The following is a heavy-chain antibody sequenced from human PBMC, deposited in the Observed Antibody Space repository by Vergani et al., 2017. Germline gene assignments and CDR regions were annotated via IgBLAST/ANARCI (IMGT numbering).Heavy chain of an antibody. CDR1: GGSFSGYY. J-gene: IGHJ5*02. Sequence: QVQLQQWGAGLLKPSETLSLTCAVYGGSFSGYYWSWIRQPPGKGLEWIGEINHSGSTNYNPSLKSRVTISVDTSKNQFSLKLSSVTAADTAVYYCARRTGSGSYYNRLFDPWGQGTLVTVSS. D-gene: IGHD3-10*01. CDR2: INHSGST. V-gene: IGHV4-34*01. CDR3: ARRTGSGSYYNRLFDP.